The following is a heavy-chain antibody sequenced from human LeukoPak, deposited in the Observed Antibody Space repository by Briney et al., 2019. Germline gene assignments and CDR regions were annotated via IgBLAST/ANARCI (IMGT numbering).Heavy chain of an antibody. CDR3: VRGTDY. Sequence: GGSLRLSCSVSGFTFSTYVMHWVRQAPGKGLGYVSAISSNGDNTYYADSVKGRFTISRDNSKNTLYLQMSSLRPDDTAVYFCVRGTDYWGQGTLVTVSS. V-gene: IGHV3-64D*06. J-gene: IGHJ4*02. CDR2: ISSNGDNT. CDR1: GFTFSTYV.